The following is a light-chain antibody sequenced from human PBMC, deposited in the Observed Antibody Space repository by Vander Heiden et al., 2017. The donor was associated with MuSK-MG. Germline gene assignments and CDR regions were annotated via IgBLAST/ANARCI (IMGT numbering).Light chain of an antibody. V-gene: IGKV3-20*01. CDR1: QSVDSSY. Sequence: EIVLTQSPGTLSLSPGERATLSCRASQSVDSSYLAWYQQKPGQAPRLLIYAASSRATGIPDRFSGSGSGTDFTLTISRLEPEDFAVYYCQHDRTLYTFGQGTKLEIK. CDR2: AAS. CDR3: QHDRTLYT. J-gene: IGKJ2*01.